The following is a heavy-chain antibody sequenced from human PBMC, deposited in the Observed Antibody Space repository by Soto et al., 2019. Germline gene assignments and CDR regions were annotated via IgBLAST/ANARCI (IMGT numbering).Heavy chain of an antibody. D-gene: IGHD3-10*01. Sequence: GGSLRVSCAASGFTFIRYAISWVRQAPGKGLEWVSAISGSGGSTYYADSVKGRFTISRDNAKNSLYLQMNSLRAEDTAVYYCASGPREYYYGSALTMDVWGQGTTVTVS. V-gene: IGHV3-23*01. CDR2: ISGSGGST. J-gene: IGHJ6*02. CDR1: GFTFIRYA. CDR3: ASGPREYYYGSALTMDV.